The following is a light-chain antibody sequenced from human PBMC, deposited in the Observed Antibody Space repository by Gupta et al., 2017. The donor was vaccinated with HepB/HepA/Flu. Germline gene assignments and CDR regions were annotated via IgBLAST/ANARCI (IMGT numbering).Light chain of an antibody. CDR2: EVS. CDR3: SSFTSSITVV. J-gene: IGLJ2*01. V-gene: IGLV2-18*02. Sequence: QSALTQPPSVSGSPGHSVTISCTGTSSDVGGYNRVSWYQQPPGTAPKLMIYEVSNRPSGVPDRFSGSKSGNTASLIISGLQAEDEADYYCSSFTSSITVVFGGGTKVTVL. CDR1: SSDVGGYNR.